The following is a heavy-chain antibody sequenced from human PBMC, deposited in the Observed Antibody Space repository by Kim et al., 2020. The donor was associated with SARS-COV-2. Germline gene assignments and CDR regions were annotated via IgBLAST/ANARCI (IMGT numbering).Heavy chain of an antibody. J-gene: IGHJ6*03. V-gene: IGHV1-2*02. CDR3: ARGITAIQRYHSSWSTGDYYYMNV. Sequence: ASVKVSCKASGYTFTGYYMHWVRQAPGQGLEWMGWINPNSGGTNYAQKFQGRVTMTRDTSISTAYMELSRLRSDDTAVYYCARGITAIQRYHSSWSTGDYYYMNVWGKGTTVTVSS. CDR1: GYTFTGYY. D-gene: IGHD6-13*01. CDR2: INPNSGGT.